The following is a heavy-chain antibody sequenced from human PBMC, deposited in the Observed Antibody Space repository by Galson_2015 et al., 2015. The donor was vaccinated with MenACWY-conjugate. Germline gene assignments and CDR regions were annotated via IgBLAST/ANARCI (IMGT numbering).Heavy chain of an antibody. CDR2: IWNDGSNN. Sequence: SLRLSCAASGFSFSSYDMHWVRQAPGKGLEWVAVIWNDGSNNNYADSVKGRFTISRDNSKNTLYLQMNSLRAEDTAVYYCARAGRDYYYYGMDVWGLGTTVTVSS. J-gene: IGHJ6*02. V-gene: IGHV3-33*01. CDR3: ARAGRDYYYYGMDV. CDR1: GFSFSSYD.